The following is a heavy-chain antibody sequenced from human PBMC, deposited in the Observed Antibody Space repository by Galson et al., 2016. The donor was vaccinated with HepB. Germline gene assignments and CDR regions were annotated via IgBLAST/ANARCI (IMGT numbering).Heavy chain of an antibody. Sequence: SLRLSCAASRFTFSSFKMNWVRQAPGKGLEWVSSISSSSGHIFYADSVKGRFTISRDNAKSSLFLQMNSLRVEDTAVYYCADLLSSALYYYGMDVWGQGTTVIVSS. J-gene: IGHJ6*02. D-gene: IGHD3-10*01. CDR1: RFTFSSFK. CDR2: ISSSSGHI. CDR3: ADLLSSALYYYGMDV. V-gene: IGHV3-21*01.